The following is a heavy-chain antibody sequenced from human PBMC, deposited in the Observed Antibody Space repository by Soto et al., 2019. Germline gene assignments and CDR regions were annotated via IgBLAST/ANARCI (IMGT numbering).Heavy chain of an antibody. CDR3: ARPNDAYPILYGMDV. CDR2: MNPNSGNT. V-gene: IGHV1-8*01. Sequence: QVQLVQSGAEVKKPGASVKVSCKASGYTFTSYDINWVRQATGQGLEWMGWMNPNSGNTGYAQKFQGRFTMTRNTSISTAYMELSSLRSEDTAVYYCARPNDAYPILYGMDVWGQGTTVTVSS. CDR1: GYTFTSYD. J-gene: IGHJ6*02. D-gene: IGHD1-1*01.